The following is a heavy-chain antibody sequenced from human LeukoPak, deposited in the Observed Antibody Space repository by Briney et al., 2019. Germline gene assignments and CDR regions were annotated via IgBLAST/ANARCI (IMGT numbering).Heavy chain of an antibody. CDR2: IIPIFGTA. CDR1: GGTFSSYA. D-gene: IGHD6-13*01. V-gene: IGHV1-69*13. J-gene: IGHJ4*02. CDR3: ARDNWGSSWFFDY. Sequence: ASVKVSCKASGGTFSSYAISWVRQAPGQGLEWMGGIIPIFGTANYAQKFQGRVTITADESTSTAYMELSSLRSEDTAVYYCARDNWGSSWFFDYWGQGTLVTVSS.